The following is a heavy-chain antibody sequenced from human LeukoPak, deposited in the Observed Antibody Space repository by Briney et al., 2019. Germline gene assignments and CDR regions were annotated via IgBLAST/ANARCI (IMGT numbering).Heavy chain of an antibody. CDR1: GFTFSNYA. CDR2: ITGGGRST. D-gene: IGHD3-9*01. CDR3: AKWGDYDVLTGYYVSDY. Sequence: GASLRLSCGASGFTFSNYAMSWVRQAPGKGLEGVSAITGGGRSTYYADSVKGRFTISRDNSKNTLYLQMNSLRTEDTAVYYCAKWGDYDVLTGYYVSDYWGQGTLVTVSS. V-gene: IGHV3-23*01. J-gene: IGHJ4*02.